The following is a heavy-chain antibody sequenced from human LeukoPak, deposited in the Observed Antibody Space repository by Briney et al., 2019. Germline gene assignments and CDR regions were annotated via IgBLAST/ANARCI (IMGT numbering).Heavy chain of an antibody. CDR1: GFTFNKYS. D-gene: IGHD1-26*01. CDR3: AKGRGWEASYYYYYMDV. V-gene: IGHV3-48*01. J-gene: IGHJ6*03. Sequence: GGSLRLSCVASGFTFNKYSMNWVRQAPGKGLQWLSYVSGSSRTIYYADSVKGRFAISRDNARNSLYLQMNSLRVEDTAVYYCAKGRGWEASYYYYYMDVWGKGTTVTNSS. CDR2: VSGSSRTI.